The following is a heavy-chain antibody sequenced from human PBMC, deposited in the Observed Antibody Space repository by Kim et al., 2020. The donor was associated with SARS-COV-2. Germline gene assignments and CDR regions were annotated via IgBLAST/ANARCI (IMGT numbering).Heavy chain of an antibody. CDR2: ISDNGRTK. CDR3: ARASHYVESDGYLTSSVAFAM. V-gene: IGHV3-11*01. D-gene: IGHD3-22*01. J-gene: IGHJ3*02. CDR1: GFTFSDHD. Sequence: GGSLRLSCAGTGFTFSDHDMSWIRQAPGKGLEWLSQISDNGRTKYESDSVKGRFTISRDNTKNSMYLQMTGLRAEDTAVYYCARASHYVESDGYLTSSVAFAMGGRGTMVTVSS.